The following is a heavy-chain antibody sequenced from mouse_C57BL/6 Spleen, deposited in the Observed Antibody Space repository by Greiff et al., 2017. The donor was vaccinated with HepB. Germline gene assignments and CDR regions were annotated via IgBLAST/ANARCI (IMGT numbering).Heavy chain of an antibody. CDR2: IDPSDSYT. CDR3: ARLREDSSGYWFAY. CDR1: GYTFTSYW. V-gene: IGHV1-69*01. Sequence: QVQLQQSGAELVMPGASVKLSCKASGYTFTSYWMHWVKQRPGQGLEWIGEIDPSDSYTNYNQKFKGKSTLTVDKSSSTAYMQLSSLTSEDSAVYYCARLREDSSGYWFAYWGQGTLVTVSA. D-gene: IGHD3-2*02. J-gene: IGHJ3*01.